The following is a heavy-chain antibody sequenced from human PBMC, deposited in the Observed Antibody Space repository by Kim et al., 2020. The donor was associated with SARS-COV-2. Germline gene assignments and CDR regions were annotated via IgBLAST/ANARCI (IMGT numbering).Heavy chain of an antibody. CDR1: GYTLTELS. D-gene: IGHD2-15*01. V-gene: IGHV1-24*01. J-gene: IGHJ3*02. CDR2: FDPEDGET. CDR3: ATGPSCSGGICYSNDAFDI. Sequence: ASVKVSCKVSGYTLTELSMHWVRQAPGKGLEWMGGFDPEDGETIYAQKFQGRVTMTEDTSTDTAYMELSSLRSEDTAVYYCATGPSCSGGICYSNDAFDIWGQGTMVTVSS.